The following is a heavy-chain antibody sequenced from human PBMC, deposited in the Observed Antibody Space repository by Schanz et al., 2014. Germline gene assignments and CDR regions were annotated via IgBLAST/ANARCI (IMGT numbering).Heavy chain of an antibody. CDR2: INSDGRST. V-gene: IGHV3-74*01. J-gene: IGHJ4*02. CDR1: GFTFNDYW. CDR3: AGGRRGGYIEY. D-gene: IGHD3-16*01. Sequence: EVQLVESGGGLVQPGGSLRLSCAASGFTFNDYWMHWVRQAPGKGLVWVSRINSDGRSTNYADSVKGRFSISRDNARNTLHLQMDSLRDEDPAVYYWAGGRRGGYIEYWGQGTLVIVSS.